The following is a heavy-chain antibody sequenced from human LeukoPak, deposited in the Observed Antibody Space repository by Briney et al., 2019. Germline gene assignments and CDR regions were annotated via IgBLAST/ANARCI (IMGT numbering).Heavy chain of an antibody. V-gene: IGHV4-34*01. J-gene: IGHJ3*02. D-gene: IGHD3-10*01. Sequence: PSETLSLTCAVYGGSFSGYYWSWIRQPPGEGLEWIGEINHSGSTNYNPSLKSRVTISVDTSKNQFSLKLSSVTAADTAVYYCARGTMVRGVIPTGDAFDIWGQGTMVTVSS. CDR1: GGSFSGYY. CDR2: INHSGST. CDR3: ARGTMVRGVIPTGDAFDI.